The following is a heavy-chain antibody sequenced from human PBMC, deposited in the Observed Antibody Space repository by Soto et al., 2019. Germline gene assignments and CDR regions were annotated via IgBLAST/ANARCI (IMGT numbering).Heavy chain of an antibody. CDR2: IYYSGST. Sequence: ASETLSLTCTVSGGSISSSTYYWGWIRQPPWKGLEWIATIYYSGSTLYKPSLKSRVTISVDTSTNQFSLELSSVAAADTAVCYCARQSKIAADFDDWGQGXLVTVSS. CDR3: ARQSKIAADFDD. CDR1: GGSISSSTYY. V-gene: IGHV4-39*01. D-gene: IGHD6-13*01. J-gene: IGHJ5*02.